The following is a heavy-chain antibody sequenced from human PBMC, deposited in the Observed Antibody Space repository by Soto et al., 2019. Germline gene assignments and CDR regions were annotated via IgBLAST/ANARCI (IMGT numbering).Heavy chain of an antibody. D-gene: IGHD3-10*01. CDR1: GFIFNDYA. V-gene: IGHV3-9*01. J-gene: IGHJ6*03. Sequence: EVMLVESGGGLVQPGRSLRLSCAASGFIFNDYAMHWVRQVPGEGLEGVSGISWNRGTMGYVGSVKGRFTISRDNAKNSLYLTLNSLRVEDTALYYCAKDYGSGITGGYMDVWGTGTRVTVSS. CDR3: AKDYGSGITGGYMDV. CDR2: ISWNRGTM.